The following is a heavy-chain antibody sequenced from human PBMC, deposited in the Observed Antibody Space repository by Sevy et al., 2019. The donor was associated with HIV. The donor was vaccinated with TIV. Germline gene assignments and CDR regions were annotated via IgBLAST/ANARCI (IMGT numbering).Heavy chain of an antibody. CDR1: GGSITSLY. D-gene: IGHD1-26*01. CDR3: AGENAWGRGYS. Sequence: SETLSLTCTVSGGSITSLYWNWIRQPPGKGLEWIANIYYNGHINYNPHLKSRVTLSLDTSKNQCSLRLSSVTAADTAMYYCAGENAWGRGYSWGQGTLVTVSS. CDR2: IYYNGHI. V-gene: IGHV4-59*08. J-gene: IGHJ4*02.